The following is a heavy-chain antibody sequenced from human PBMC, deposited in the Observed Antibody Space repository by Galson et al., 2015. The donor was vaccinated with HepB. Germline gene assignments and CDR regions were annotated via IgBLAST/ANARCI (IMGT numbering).Heavy chain of an antibody. V-gene: IGHV4-34*01. J-gene: IGHJ4*02. CDR3: ARGRGYQLVHHPHDY. D-gene: IGHD2-2*02. CDR2: INDGGTT. CDR1: GGSFSDYY. Sequence: SETRSLTCAVYGGSFSDYYWNWIRQPPGKGLEWIGEINDGGTTKYNPSLESRVTILVDTSKNQFSLELNSVTAADTAMYYCARGRGYQLVHHPHDYWGQGTLVTVSS.